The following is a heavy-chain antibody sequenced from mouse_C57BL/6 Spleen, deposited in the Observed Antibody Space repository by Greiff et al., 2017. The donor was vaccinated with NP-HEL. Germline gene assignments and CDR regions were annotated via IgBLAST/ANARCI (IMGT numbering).Heavy chain of an antibody. V-gene: IGHV1-18*01. CDR3: ARGTAQAYFDY. D-gene: IGHD3-2*02. CDR1: GYTFTDYN. J-gene: IGHJ2*01. CDR2: INPNNGGT. Sequence: EVQLQQSGPELVKPGASVKIPCKASGYTFTDYNMDWVKQSHGKSLEWIGDINPNNGGTIYNQKFKGKATLTVDKSSSTAYMELRSLTSEDTAVYYCARGTAQAYFDYWGQGTTLTVSS.